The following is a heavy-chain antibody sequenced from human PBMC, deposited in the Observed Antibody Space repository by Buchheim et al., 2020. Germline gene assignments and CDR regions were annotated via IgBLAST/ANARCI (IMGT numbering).Heavy chain of an antibody. D-gene: IGHD1-26*01. J-gene: IGHJ3*02. CDR1: GFTFSSYG. CDR3: AKIVGATPRDAFDI. CDR2: ISYDGSNK. Sequence: QVQLVESGGGVVQPGRSLRLSCAASGFTFSSYGMHWVRQAPGKGLEWVAVISYDGSNKYYADSVKGRFTISRDNSKNTLSLQMNSLRAEDTAVYYCAKIVGATPRDAFDIWGQGT. V-gene: IGHV3-30*18.